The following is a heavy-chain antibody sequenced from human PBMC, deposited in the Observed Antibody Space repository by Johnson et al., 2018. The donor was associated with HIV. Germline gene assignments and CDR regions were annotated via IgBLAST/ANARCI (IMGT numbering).Heavy chain of an antibody. J-gene: IGHJ3*02. CDR3: ARDPAPSSYRAFDI. CDR1: GFTFRSFG. D-gene: IGHD5-12*01. CDR2: ISYNGTNK. Sequence: QVQLVESGGGLVQPGRSLRLSCAASGFTFRSFGMHWVRQAPGKGLQWVATISYNGTNKYYADSVKGRFTISRDNSKTTLYLPMNSLRAEDTAVYDCARDPAPSSYRAFDIWGQGTMVTVSS. V-gene: IGHV3-30*03.